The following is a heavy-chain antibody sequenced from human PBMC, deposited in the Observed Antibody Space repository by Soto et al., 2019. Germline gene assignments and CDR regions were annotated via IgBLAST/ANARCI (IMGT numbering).Heavy chain of an antibody. D-gene: IGHD3-10*01. Sequence: QVQLQESGPGLVKPSQTLSLPCTVSGGAISSGGYYWSWIRQHPGKGLEWIGSIYYSGRTYCNPSFKSRVTISVDTSKNQFSRKLSSVTAADTAVYYCARGVLHWGQGTLVTVSS. CDR3: ARGVLH. J-gene: IGHJ4*02. CDR1: GGAISSGGYY. V-gene: IGHV4-31*03. CDR2: IYYSGRT.